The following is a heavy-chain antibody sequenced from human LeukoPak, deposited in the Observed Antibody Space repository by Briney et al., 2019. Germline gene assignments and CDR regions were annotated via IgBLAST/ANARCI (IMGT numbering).Heavy chain of an antibody. CDR2: ISSSSSYT. D-gene: IGHD3-10*01. J-gene: IGHJ4*02. Sequence: PGGSLRLSCVASGFTFSDYYMSWIRQAPGKGLEWVSYISSSSSYTNYADSVKGRFTISRDNAKNSLYLQMNSLRAEDTAVYYCARERWFAELLYKYYFDYWGQGTLVTVSS. V-gene: IGHV3-11*05. CDR1: GFTFSDYY. CDR3: ARERWFAELLYKYYFDY.